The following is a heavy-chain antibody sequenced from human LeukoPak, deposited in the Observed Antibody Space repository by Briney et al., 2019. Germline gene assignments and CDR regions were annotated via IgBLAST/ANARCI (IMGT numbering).Heavy chain of an antibody. D-gene: IGHD3-22*01. V-gene: IGHV3-72*01. CDR2: TRNKANSYTT. Sequence: LPGGSLRLSCAASGFTFSDHYMDWVRQAPGKGLEWVGRTRNKANSYTTEYAASVKGRFTISRDDSKNSLYLQMNSLKTEDTAVYYCASAYYYDSSGYSYYFDYWGQGTLVTVSS. J-gene: IGHJ4*02. CDR3: ASAYYYDSSGYSYYFDY. CDR1: GFTFSDHY.